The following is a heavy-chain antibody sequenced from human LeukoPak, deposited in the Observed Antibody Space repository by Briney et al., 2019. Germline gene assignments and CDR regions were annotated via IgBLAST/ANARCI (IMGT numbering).Heavy chain of an antibody. CDR3: AGGNWYLDY. J-gene: IGHJ4*02. V-gene: IGHV4-34*01. CDR1: GGSFSGYY. D-gene: IGHD1-1*01. CDR2: INHSGST. Sequence: SETLSLTCAVYGGSFSGYYWSWIRQPPGKGLEWFGEINHSGSTNDHPSLKSRVTISVDTSKNQFSLKVSSVTAADTAVYYCAGGNWYLDYWGQGTLVTVSS.